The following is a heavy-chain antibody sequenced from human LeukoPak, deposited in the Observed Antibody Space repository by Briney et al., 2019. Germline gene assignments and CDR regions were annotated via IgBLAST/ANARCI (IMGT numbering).Heavy chain of an antibody. CDR3: AKDRRLPWDYFDS. D-gene: IGHD5-18*01. J-gene: IGHJ4*02. CDR2: ISSSSSYI. Sequence: PGGSLRLSCAASGFTFSSYSTNWVRQAPGKGLEWVSSISSSSSYIYYADSVKGRFTISRDNSKNTLYLQMNSLRDEDTAIYYCAKDRRLPWDYFDSWGQGTLVTVSS. CDR1: GFTFSSYS. V-gene: IGHV3-21*04.